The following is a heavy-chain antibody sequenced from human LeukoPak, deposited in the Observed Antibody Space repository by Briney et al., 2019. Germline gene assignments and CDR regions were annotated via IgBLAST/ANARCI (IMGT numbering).Heavy chain of an antibody. CDR2: IYYSGST. CDR3: ARLSGWFFYWFDP. D-gene: IGHD6-19*01. V-gene: IGHV4-59*01. Sequence: SETLSLTCTVSGGSISSYYWSWIRQPPGKGLEWIGYIYYSGSTNYNPSLKSRVTISVDTSKNQFSLKLSSVTAADTAVYYCARLSGWFFYWFDPWGQGTLVTVSS. CDR1: GGSISSYY. J-gene: IGHJ5*02.